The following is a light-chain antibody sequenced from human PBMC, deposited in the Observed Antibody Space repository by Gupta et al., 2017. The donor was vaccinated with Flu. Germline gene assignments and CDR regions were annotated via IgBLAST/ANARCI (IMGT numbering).Light chain of an antibody. CDR3: SSYTSSSTRV. Sequence: SVSGSPGQSITISCTGTSSDVGGYNYVSWYQQHPGKAPKLMIYEVSNRPSGVSNRFSGSKSGNTASLTISGLQAEDEADYYCSSYTSSSTRVFGTGTKVTVL. V-gene: IGLV2-14*01. CDR1: SSDVGGYNY. CDR2: EVS. J-gene: IGLJ1*01.